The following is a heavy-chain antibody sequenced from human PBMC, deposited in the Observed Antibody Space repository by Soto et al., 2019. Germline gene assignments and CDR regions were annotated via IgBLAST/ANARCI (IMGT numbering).Heavy chain of an antibody. Sequence: QVQLVESGGGVVQPGRSLRLSCAASGFTFSSYGMHWVRQAPGKGLEWVAVIWYDGSNKYYADSVKGRFTISRDNSKNTLYLQMNSLRAEDTAVYYCARDSSIADPFDYWGQGTLVTVSS. J-gene: IGHJ4*02. CDR3: ARDSSIADPFDY. CDR1: GFTFSSYG. D-gene: IGHD6-6*01. CDR2: IWYDGSNK. V-gene: IGHV3-33*01.